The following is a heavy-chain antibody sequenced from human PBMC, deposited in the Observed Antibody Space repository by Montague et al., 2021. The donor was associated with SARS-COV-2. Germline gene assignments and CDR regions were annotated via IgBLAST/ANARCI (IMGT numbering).Heavy chain of an antibody. J-gene: IGHJ6*02. V-gene: IGHV4-59*12. CDR3: ARDYGDYGSGYYYGMDV. D-gene: IGHD4-17*01. CDR2: IYYSGST. Sequence: SETLSLTCTVSGGSITNYYWTWIRQPPGKGLEWIGHIYYSGSTNFSPSFKGRGTMSIDASKNQFSLKLNSVTAADTAVYYCARDYGDYGSGYYYGMDVWGQGTTVTVSS. CDR1: GGSITNYY.